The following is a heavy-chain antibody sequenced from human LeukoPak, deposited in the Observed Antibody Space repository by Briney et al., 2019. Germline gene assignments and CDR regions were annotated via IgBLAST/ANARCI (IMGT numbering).Heavy chain of an antibody. V-gene: IGHV3-53*01. Sequence: GGSLRLSCAASGFTVSSNYMSWVRQAPGKGLEWVSVTNSGGRTYYADSVKGRFTISRHNSKNTLYLQMNSLRAEDTAVYYCAAPPGGPGSYWLDFWGQGTLATVSS. CDR1: GFTVSSNY. J-gene: IGHJ4*02. CDR3: AAPPGGPGSYWLDF. CDR2: TNSGGRT. D-gene: IGHD3-10*01.